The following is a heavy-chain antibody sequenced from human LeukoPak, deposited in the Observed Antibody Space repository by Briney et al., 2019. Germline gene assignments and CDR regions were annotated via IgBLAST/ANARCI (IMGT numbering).Heavy chain of an antibody. V-gene: IGHV3-23*01. J-gene: IGHJ4*02. D-gene: IGHD2-15*01. CDR2: ISGSGDKT. Sequence: SGGSLRLSCAAPGFTFSSYAMSWVRQAPGKGLEWVSAISGSGDKTFYADSVKGRFTISRDNSKNTLFLQMNSLKAEDTAVYYCAKALPDGGSCDYWGQGTLVTVSS. CDR3: AKALPDGGSCDY. CDR1: GFTFSSYA.